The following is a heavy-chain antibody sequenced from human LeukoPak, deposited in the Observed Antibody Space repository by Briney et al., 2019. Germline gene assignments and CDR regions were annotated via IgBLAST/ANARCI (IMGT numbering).Heavy chain of an antibody. CDR2: IYYSGGT. CDR1: GGSISSYY. Sequence: SETLSLTCTVSGGSISSYYWSWIRQPPGKGLEWIGYIYYSGGTTYNPSLKSRVTISLDTSKNQFSLKLSSVTAADTALYYCARDRGTWNDDGFDYWGQGTLVTVSS. D-gene: IGHD1-1*01. CDR3: ARDRGTWNDDGFDY. J-gene: IGHJ4*02. V-gene: IGHV4-59*01.